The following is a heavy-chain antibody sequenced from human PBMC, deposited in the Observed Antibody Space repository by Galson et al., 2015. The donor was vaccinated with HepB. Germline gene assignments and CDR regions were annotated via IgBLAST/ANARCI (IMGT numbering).Heavy chain of an antibody. Sequence: SLRLSCAASGFTFSSYAMHWVRQAPGKGLEWVAVISYDGSNKYYADSVKGRFTISRDNSKNTLYLQMNSLRAEDTAVYYCARAANRGYCSGGSCVPSSDYYYYGMDVWGQGTTVTVSS. CDR1: GFTFSSYA. CDR2: ISYDGSNK. CDR3: ARAANRGYCSGGSCVPSSDYYYYGMDV. D-gene: IGHD2-15*01. V-gene: IGHV3-30-3*01. J-gene: IGHJ6*02.